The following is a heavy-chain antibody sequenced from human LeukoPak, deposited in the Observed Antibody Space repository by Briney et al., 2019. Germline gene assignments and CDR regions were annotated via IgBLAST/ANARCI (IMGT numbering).Heavy chain of an antibody. CDR3: ARDMGWLQYDY. D-gene: IGHD5-24*01. CDR1: GFSFSIYA. CDR2: IRGSGAIT. Sequence: GGSLRLSCTASGFSFSIYALSWVRQAPGKGLEWVSGIRGSGAITYYADSVKGRFTISRDNSKSTLFLHMNSLRAEDTAVYYCARDMGWLQYDYWGQGTLVTVSS. V-gene: IGHV3-23*01. J-gene: IGHJ4*02.